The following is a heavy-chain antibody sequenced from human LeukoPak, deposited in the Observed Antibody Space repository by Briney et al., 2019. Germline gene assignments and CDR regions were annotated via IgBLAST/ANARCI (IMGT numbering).Heavy chain of an antibody. V-gene: IGHV3-23*01. CDR1: GFTFSSYG. Sequence: GGSLRLSCAASGFTFSSYGMSWVRQAPGKGLEWVSAISGSGGSTYYADSVKGRFTISRDNSKNTLYLQMNSLRAEDTAVYYCARDGVAAAGTYYYYYYMDVWGKGTTVTVSS. J-gene: IGHJ6*03. CDR2: ISGSGGST. CDR3: ARDGVAAAGTYYYYYYMDV. D-gene: IGHD6-13*01.